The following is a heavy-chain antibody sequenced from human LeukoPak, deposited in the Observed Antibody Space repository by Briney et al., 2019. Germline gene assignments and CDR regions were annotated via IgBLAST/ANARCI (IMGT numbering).Heavy chain of an antibody. Sequence: GGSLRLSCAASGYTFSSYSINWVRQAPGKGLEWVSSISVRSNYIYYADSVRGRFRISRDDARDSLYLQMNSLRAEDTAVYHCVRLRRNSDTSGFYYYYDFWGQGTLVTVSP. J-gene: IGHJ4*02. D-gene: IGHD3-22*01. CDR3: VRLRRNSDTSGFYYYYDF. V-gene: IGHV3-21*01. CDR2: ISVRSNYI. CDR1: GYTFSSYS.